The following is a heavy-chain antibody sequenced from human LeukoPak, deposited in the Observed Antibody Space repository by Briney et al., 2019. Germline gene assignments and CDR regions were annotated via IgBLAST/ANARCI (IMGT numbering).Heavy chain of an antibody. CDR1: GASINSYR. CDR3: TKGYYEPFDR. Sequence: SETLSLTCNVSGASINSYRWNWIRQPPGKGLEWIGYISYDGKTNYNPSLKSRLTLSVDTSKNQFSLNLNSVTAADTARYYCTKGYYEPFDRWSQATLVTVTS. D-gene: IGHD3-22*01. J-gene: IGHJ4*02. CDR2: ISYDGKT. V-gene: IGHV4-59*01.